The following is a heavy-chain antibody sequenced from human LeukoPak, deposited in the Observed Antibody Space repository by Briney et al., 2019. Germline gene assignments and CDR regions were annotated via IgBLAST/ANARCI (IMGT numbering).Heavy chain of an antibody. CDR1: GYTFTGYY. CDR2: INPNSGGT. CDR3: ARDIGDWTRMATITPDAFDI. D-gene: IGHD5-24*01. V-gene: IGHV1-2*04. J-gene: IGHJ3*02. Sequence: ASVKVSCKASGYTFTGYYMHWVRQAPGQGLEWMGWINPNSGGTNYAQKFQGWVTMTRDTSISTAYMELSRLRSDDTAVYYCARDIGDWTRMATITPDAFDIWGQGTMVTVSS.